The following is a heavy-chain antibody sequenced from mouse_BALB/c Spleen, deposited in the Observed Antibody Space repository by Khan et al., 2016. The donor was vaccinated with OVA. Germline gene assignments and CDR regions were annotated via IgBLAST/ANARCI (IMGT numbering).Heavy chain of an antibody. CDR3: ARRGYDYGRGALFSY. Sequence: QVQLQQSGPGLVQPSQSLSITCTVSGFSLTNYSVHWVRQSPGKGLEWLGVIWSAGSTDYNAAFISRLTIRKDNSRSQVFFKMNSLQPNVTAMYYGARRGYDYGRGALFSYWGQGALVTVSA. J-gene: IGHJ3*01. CDR1: GFSLTNYS. D-gene: IGHD2-4*01. V-gene: IGHV2-2*02. CDR2: IWSAGST.